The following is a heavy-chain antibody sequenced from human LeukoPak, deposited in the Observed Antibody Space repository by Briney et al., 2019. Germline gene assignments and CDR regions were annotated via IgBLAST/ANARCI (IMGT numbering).Heavy chain of an antibody. J-gene: IGHJ5*02. CDR2: IKPDGSDK. CDR3: ARAMT. V-gene: IGHV3-7*01. Sequence: GGSLRLSCAASGFTFSGYWMSWVRQAPRKGLEWVANIKPDGSDKAYVDSVKGRFTISRDNTKNSLYLQMGSLRAEDTAVYYCARAMTWGQGTLVSVSS. CDR1: GFTFSGYW.